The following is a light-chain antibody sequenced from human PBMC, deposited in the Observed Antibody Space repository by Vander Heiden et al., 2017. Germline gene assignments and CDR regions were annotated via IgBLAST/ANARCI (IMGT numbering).Light chain of an antibody. CDR1: QSVSSN. CDR2: GAS. J-gene: IGKJ2*01. V-gene: IGKV3-15*01. CDR3: QQYNNWLPAYT. Sequence: EIVMTQSPATLSVSPGERATLSCRASQSVSSNLAWYQQKHGQAPRLVIFGASTRATGIPDRFSGSGSGTEFTLTISSLQSEDFAVYFCQQYNNWLPAYTFGQGTKLEIK.